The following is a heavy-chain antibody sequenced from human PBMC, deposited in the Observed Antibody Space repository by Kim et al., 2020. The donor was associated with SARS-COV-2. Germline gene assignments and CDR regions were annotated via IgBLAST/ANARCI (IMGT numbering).Heavy chain of an antibody. D-gene: IGHD6-13*01. Sequence: PVKGRFTISRDDSKNTLYLQMNSLKTEDTAVYYCYSSSWYDYYYYGMDVWGQGTTVTVSS. J-gene: IGHJ6*02. V-gene: IGHV3-15*01. CDR3: YSSSWYDYYYYGMDV.